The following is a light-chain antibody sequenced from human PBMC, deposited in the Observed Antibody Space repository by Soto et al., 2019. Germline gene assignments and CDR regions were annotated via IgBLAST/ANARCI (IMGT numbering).Light chain of an antibody. CDR3: QQYGSSPYT. J-gene: IGKJ2*01. Sequence: EIVLTQSPGTLSLSPGERATLSCRASQSVSSSYLAWYQQKPGQATRLLIYGASSMATGIPDRFSGSGSGTDFTVTINRLQPEDFAVYYCQQYGSSPYTFGPGTKLEIK. CDR1: QSVSSSY. V-gene: IGKV3-20*01. CDR2: GAS.